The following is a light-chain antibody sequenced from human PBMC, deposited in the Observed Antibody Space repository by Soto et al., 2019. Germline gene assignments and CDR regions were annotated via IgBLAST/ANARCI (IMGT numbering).Light chain of an antibody. CDR3: GTWDSSLSVGV. V-gene: IGLV1-44*01. J-gene: IGLJ1*01. Sequence: QPVLTQPPSASGTPGQRVTISCSGGSSNIGINTVNWYQQLPGTAPKVLIYTDNERPSGVPDRFSGSKSGTSATLGITGLQTGDEADFYCGTWDSSLSVGVFGTGTKLTVL. CDR1: SSNIGINT. CDR2: TDN.